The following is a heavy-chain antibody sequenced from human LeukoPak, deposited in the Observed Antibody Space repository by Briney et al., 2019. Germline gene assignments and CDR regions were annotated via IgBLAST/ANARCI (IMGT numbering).Heavy chain of an antibody. Sequence: PSETLSLTCTVSGGSISTSNYYWGWIRQPPGKGLEWIGYIYYSGSTNYNPSLKSRVTLSVDTSKNQFSLKLSSVTAADTAVYYCARDSGSSSTWFDPWGQGTLVTVSS. V-gene: IGHV4-61*01. CDR3: ARDSGSSSTWFDP. J-gene: IGHJ5*02. CDR2: IYYSGST. CDR1: GGSISTSNYY. D-gene: IGHD6-6*01.